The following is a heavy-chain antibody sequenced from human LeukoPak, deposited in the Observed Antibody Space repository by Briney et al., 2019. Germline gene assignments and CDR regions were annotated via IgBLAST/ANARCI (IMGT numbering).Heavy chain of an antibody. D-gene: IGHD6-6*01. CDR1: GFTFNTYG. Sequence: GGTLRVSCAASGFTFNTYGMSWVRQAPGKGLEWVSGISGSGGSTYSADSVKGRFTISRDNAKNSLCLQMNSLRGEDTAVYYCARTPYSSSTFDYWGQGTLVTVSS. CDR2: ISGSGGST. V-gene: IGHV3-23*01. CDR3: ARTPYSSSTFDY. J-gene: IGHJ4*02.